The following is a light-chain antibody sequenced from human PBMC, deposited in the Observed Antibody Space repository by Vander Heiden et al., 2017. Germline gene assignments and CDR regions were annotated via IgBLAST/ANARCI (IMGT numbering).Light chain of an antibody. CDR3: QSYDSESPV. J-gene: IGLJ3*02. CDR2: QND. V-gene: IGLV6-57*01. CDR1: SGSFATNF. Sequence: NLMLTQSHPVSESPAKTVTISCTRSSGSFATNFVQWFQQRPGSSPATVIYQNDRRHSGVPDRFSGSIDRSSKSASLTISGLQSEDEAVYYCQSYDSESPVFGGGTRLTVL.